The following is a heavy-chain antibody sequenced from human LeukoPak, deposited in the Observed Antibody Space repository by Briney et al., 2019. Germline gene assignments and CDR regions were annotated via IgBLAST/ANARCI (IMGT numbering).Heavy chain of an antibody. CDR3: ARDPLDFWSGSSVDY. D-gene: IGHD3-3*01. V-gene: IGHV3-21*01. CDR1: GFTFSSYA. J-gene: IGHJ4*02. CDR2: ISSSSSYI. Sequence: PGGSLRLSCAASGFTFSSYAMSWVRQAPGKGLEWVSSISSSSSYIYYADSVKGRFTISRDNAKNSLYLQMNSLRAEDTAVYYCARDPLDFWSGSSVDYWGQGTLVTVSS.